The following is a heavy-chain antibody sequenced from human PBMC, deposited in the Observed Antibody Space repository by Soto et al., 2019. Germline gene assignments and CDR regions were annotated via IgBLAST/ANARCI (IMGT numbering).Heavy chain of an antibody. J-gene: IGHJ6*02. CDR3: AREYLPSYYYDSSGSSLNYYYYYGMDV. CDR1: GYTFTGYY. Sequence: ASVKVSCKASGYTFTGYYMHWVRQAPGQGLEWMGWINPNSGGTNYAQKFQGWVTMTRDTSISTAYMELSRLRSDDTAVYYCAREYLPSYYYDSSGSSLNYYYYYGMDVWGQGTTVTVSS. V-gene: IGHV1-2*04. D-gene: IGHD3-22*01. CDR2: INPNSGGT.